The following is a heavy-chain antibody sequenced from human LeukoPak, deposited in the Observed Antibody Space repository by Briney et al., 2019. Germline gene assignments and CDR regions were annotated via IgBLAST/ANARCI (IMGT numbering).Heavy chain of an antibody. V-gene: IGHV1-2*06. CDR2: INPNSGGT. CDR3: ARGSIAVAGRGFDP. Sequence: GASVKVSCKASGYTFTGYYMHWVRQAPGQGLEWMGRINPNSGGTNYAQKFQGRVTMTRDTSISTAYMELSRLRSDDTAVYDCARGSIAVAGRGFDPWGQGTLVTVSS. J-gene: IGHJ5*02. D-gene: IGHD6-19*01. CDR1: GYTFTGYY.